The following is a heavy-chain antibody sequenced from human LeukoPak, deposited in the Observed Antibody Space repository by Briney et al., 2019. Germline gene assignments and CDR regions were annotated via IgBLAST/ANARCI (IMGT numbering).Heavy chain of an antibody. D-gene: IGHD7-27*01. Sequence: GGSLRLSCAASGFTFNTYAMHWVREAPGKGLEWVAVISHDGSSEYYADSVKGRFTISRDNTKNTLYLQINSLRAEDTAMYYCARDTNWGSTHYWGQGTLVTVSS. J-gene: IGHJ4*02. CDR2: ISHDGSSE. V-gene: IGHV3-30-3*01. CDR1: GFTFNTYA. CDR3: ARDTNWGSTHY.